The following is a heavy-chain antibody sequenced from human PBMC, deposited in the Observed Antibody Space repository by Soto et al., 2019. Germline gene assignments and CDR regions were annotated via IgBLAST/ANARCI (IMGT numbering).Heavy chain of an antibody. D-gene: IGHD6-19*01. CDR2: INTYNGNT. Sequence: ASVKVSCKASGYTFTSYGITWVRQAPGQGLEWMGWINTYNGNTNYARKLQGRITMTKDTSTSTAYMELRSLRSDDTAAYYCARRDIAVADEYCYYGLDVWRQVTTVTAS. CDR1: GYTFTSYG. CDR3: ARRDIAVADEYCYYGLDV. J-gene: IGHJ6*02. V-gene: IGHV1-18*04.